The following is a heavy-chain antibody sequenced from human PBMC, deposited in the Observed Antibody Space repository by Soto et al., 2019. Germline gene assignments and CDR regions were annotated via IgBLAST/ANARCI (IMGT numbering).Heavy chain of an antibody. CDR3: AKLGMEWLFVYFDY. D-gene: IGHD3-3*01. V-gene: IGHV3-23*01. CDR2: ISGSGGST. CDR1: GFTFSSYA. Sequence: EVQLLESGGGLVQPGGSLRLSCAASGFTFSSYAMSWVRQAPGKGLEWVSAISGSGGSTYYADSVKGRFTISRDESKNTLYLQMNSLRAEDTAAYYCAKLGMEWLFVYFDYWGQGTLVTVSS. J-gene: IGHJ4*02.